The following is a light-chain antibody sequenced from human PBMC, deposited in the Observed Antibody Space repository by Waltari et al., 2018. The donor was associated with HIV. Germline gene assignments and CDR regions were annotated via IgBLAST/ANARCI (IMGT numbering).Light chain of an antibody. CDR1: SSEFRTYNY. CDR3: AAYIGPWV. V-gene: IGLV2-14*03. J-gene: IGLJ3*02. Sequence: SALTQPASVSGSPGQSITISCTGASSEFRTYNYVSWYQHHPGKAPRLLIYDVTNRHSGVSHRFSGSKSGDTASLIISGLQAEDEADYFCAAYIGPWVFGGGTRLTV. CDR2: DVT.